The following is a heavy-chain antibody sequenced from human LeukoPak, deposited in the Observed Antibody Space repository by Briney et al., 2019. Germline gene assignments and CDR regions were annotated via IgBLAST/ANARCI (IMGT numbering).Heavy chain of an antibody. V-gene: IGHV3-53*01. Sequence: GGSLRLSCAASGFTVSSNYMSWVRQAPGKGLEWVSVMYSGGSTYYADSVKGRFTISRDNSKNTLYLQMNSLRAEDTAVYYCARDFPGIAMAGTRPLDYWGQGTLVTVSS. D-gene: IGHD6-19*01. CDR3: ARDFPGIAMAGTRPLDY. CDR2: MYSGGST. CDR1: GFTVSSNY. J-gene: IGHJ4*02.